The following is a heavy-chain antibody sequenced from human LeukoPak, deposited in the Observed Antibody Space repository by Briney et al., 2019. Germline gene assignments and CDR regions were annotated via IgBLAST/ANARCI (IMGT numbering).Heavy chain of an antibody. CDR1: GFTFSSYG. CDR3: AKSRYGSGSYYSPFDY. J-gene: IGHJ4*02. D-gene: IGHD3-10*01. Sequence: PGRSLRLSCAASGFTFSSYGMHWVRQAPGKGLEWVAVISYDGSNKYYADSVKGRFTISRDNSKNTLSLQMSSLRAEDTAVYYCAKSRYGSGSYYSPFDYWGQGTLVTVSS. V-gene: IGHV3-30*18. CDR2: ISYDGSNK.